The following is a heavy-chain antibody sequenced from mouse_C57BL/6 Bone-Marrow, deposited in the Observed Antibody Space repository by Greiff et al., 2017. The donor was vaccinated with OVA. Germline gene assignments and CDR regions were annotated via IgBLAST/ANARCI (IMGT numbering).Heavy chain of an antibody. D-gene: IGHD2-5*01. CDR3: ARHEGAYYSNYYYAMDY. Sequence: VKLVESGAELVKPGASVKLSCKASGYTFTEYTIHWVKQRSGQGLEWLGWFYPGSGSIKYNEKFKDKATLTADKSSSTVYMELRRVTSEDSAVYCCARHEGAYYSNYYYAMDYWGQGTSVTVSS. V-gene: IGHV1-62-2*01. CDR2: FYPGSGSI. CDR1: GYTFTEYT. J-gene: IGHJ4*01.